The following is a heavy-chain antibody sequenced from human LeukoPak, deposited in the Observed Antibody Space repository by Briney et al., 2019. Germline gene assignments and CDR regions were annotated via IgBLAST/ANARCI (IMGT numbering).Heavy chain of an antibody. CDR3: ARGAGPYYFDY. V-gene: IGHV4-61*08. CDR2: IYYSGST. D-gene: IGHD6-19*01. J-gene: IGHJ4*02. Sequence: SQTLSLTCTVSGASVSSGGYYWSWIRQPPGKGLEWIGYIYYSGSTNYNPSLKSRVTISVDTSKNQFSLKLSSVTAADTAVYYCARGAGPYYFDYWGQGTLVTVSS. CDR1: GASVSSGGYY.